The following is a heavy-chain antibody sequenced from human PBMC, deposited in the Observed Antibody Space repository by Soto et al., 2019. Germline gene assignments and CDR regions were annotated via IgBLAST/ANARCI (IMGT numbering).Heavy chain of an antibody. D-gene: IGHD2-15*01. Sequence: SETLSLTCTVSGGSISSGGYYWSWIRQHPGKGLEWIGYIYYSGSTYYNPSLKSQVTISVDTSKNQFSLKLNSVTAADTALYYCARVGNERRPHIYCSGGSCLDAFDIWGQGTMVTVSS. CDR1: GGSISSGGYY. CDR2: IYYSGST. J-gene: IGHJ3*02. V-gene: IGHV4-31*01. CDR3: ARVGNERRPHIYCSGGSCLDAFDI.